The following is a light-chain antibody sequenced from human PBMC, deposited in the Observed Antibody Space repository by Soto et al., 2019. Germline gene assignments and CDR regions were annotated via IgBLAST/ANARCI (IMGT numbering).Light chain of an antibody. CDR2: EVT. CDR3: TSYKGSNNFALYV. V-gene: IGLV2-8*01. CDR1: SSDVGGYNY. J-gene: IGLJ1*01. Sequence: QSVLTQPPSASGSPGQSVTISCTGTSSDVGGYNYVSWYQQHPGKAPKLIIFEVTKRPSGVPDRFSGSKSGNTASLTVSGLQAEDEADYYCTSYKGSNNFALYVFGTGTKLTVL.